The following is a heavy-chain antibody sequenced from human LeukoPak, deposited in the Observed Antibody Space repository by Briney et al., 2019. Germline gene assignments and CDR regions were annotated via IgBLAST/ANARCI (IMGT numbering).Heavy chain of an antibody. CDR2: ISAYNGNT. CDR3: ARDLEQLVYRWYYYYGMDV. J-gene: IGHJ6*02. CDR1: GYTFTSYG. Sequence: ASVKVSCKASGYTFTSYGISWVRQAPGQGLEWMGWISAYNGNTNYAQKLQGRVTMTTDTSTSTAYMELRSLRSDDTAVYYCARDLEQLVYRWYYYYGMDVWGQGTTVTVSS. D-gene: IGHD6-13*01. V-gene: IGHV1-18*01.